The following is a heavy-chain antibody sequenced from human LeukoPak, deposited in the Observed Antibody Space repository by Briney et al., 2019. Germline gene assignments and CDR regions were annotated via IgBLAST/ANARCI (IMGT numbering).Heavy chain of an antibody. V-gene: IGHV3-30*04. CDR1: GFTFSSYA. CDR3: ASRHCSGGGCYFAGADPFDY. D-gene: IGHD2-15*01. J-gene: IGHJ4*02. CDR2: ISYDGSNK. Sequence: GGSLRLSCAASGFTFSSYAMHWVRQAPGKGLEWVAVISYDGSNKYYADSVKGRFTISRDNSKNTLYLQMNSLRAEDTAVYYCASRHCSGGGCYFAGADPFDYWGQGTLVTVSS.